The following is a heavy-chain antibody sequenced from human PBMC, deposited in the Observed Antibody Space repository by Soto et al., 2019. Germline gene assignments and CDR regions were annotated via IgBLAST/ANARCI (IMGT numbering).Heavy chain of an antibody. V-gene: IGHV1-18*01. D-gene: IGHD3-10*01. CDR2: ISAYNGNT. J-gene: IGHJ6*02. Sequence: GASVKVSCKASGYTFTSYGISCVRQSPVQWLEWMGWISAYNGNTNYAQKLQGKVTMTTDTSTSTAYMELRSLRSDDTAVYYCARDAQLLWFGESSYYGMDVWGQGTTVTVSS. CDR1: GYTFTSYG. CDR3: ARDAQLLWFGESSYYGMDV.